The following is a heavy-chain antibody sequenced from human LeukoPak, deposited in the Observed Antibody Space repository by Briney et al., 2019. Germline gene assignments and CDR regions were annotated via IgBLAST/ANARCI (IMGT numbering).Heavy chain of an antibody. CDR1: GFTFSNYW. D-gene: IGHD1-26*01. Sequence: GGSLRLSCAASGFTFSNYWMIWLRQAPGKGLEWVANIKQDGSETYNVDSVRGRFSISRDNAKNSLYLQMNSLRAEDTAVYYCANALGAHYFDYWGQGTLVTVSS. J-gene: IGHJ4*02. CDR2: IKQDGSET. CDR3: ANALGAHYFDY. V-gene: IGHV3-7*05.